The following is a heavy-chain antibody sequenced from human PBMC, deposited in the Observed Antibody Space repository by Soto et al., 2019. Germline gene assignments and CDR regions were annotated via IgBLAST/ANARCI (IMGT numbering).Heavy chain of an antibody. CDR3: AYRGYSYGPPGYYHYYVEV. V-gene: IGHV3-66*01. D-gene: IGHD5-18*01. J-gene: IGHJ6*03. CDR1: GFTVSSNY. Sequence: PGGSLRLSCAASGFTVSSNYMSWVRQAPGEGLERVSVIYSGGSTYYADSMKGRFTISRDNSKNTLYLQMNSLRAEDTAVYYFAYRGYSYGPPGYYHYYVEVWGKGTTVNVSS. CDR2: IYSGGST.